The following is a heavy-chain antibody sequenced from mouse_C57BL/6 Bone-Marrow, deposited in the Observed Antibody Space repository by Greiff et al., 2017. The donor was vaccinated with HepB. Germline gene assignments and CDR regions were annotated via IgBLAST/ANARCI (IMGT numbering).Heavy chain of an antibody. D-gene: IGHD3-3*01. Sequence: QVQLQQSGAELVRPGASVTLSCKASGYTFTDYEMHWVKQTPVHGLEWIGAIDPETGGTAYNQKFKGKAILTADKSSSTAYMALRSLTSEDSAVYYCTTLGGYYFDYWGQGTTLTVSS. J-gene: IGHJ2*01. CDR3: TTLGGYYFDY. CDR1: GYTFTDYE. CDR2: IDPETGGT. V-gene: IGHV1-15*01.